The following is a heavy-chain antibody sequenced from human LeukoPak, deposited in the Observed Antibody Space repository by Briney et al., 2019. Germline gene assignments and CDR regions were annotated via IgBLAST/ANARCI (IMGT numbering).Heavy chain of an antibody. Sequence: GGSLRLSCAASGFTFSSYGMSWVRQAPGKGLEWVSAISGSGGSTYYADSVKGRFTISRDNSKNTLYLQMNGLRAEDTAVYYCAKGYYYGSGSFDYWGQGPLVTVSS. CDR3: AKGYYYGSGSFDY. CDR1: GFTFSSYG. D-gene: IGHD3-10*01. J-gene: IGHJ4*02. V-gene: IGHV3-23*01. CDR2: ISGSGGST.